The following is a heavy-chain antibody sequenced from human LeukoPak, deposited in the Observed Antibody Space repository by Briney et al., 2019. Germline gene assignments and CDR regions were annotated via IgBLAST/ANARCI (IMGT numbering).Heavy chain of an antibody. CDR2: ISSSGSTV. Sequence: RGSLRLSCAASGFTFSNYEMNWVRQAPGKGLEWVSYISSSGSTVYYADSVKGRFTISRDNAKNSLYLQMNSLRAEDTAVYYCARYRSPLDYWGQGTLVTVSS. J-gene: IGHJ4*02. D-gene: IGHD3-16*02. CDR3: ARYRSPLDY. V-gene: IGHV3-48*03. CDR1: GFTFSNYE.